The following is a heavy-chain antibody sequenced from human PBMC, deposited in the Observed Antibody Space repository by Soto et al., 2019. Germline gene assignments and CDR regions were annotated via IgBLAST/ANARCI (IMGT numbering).Heavy chain of an antibody. V-gene: IGHV1-69*13. CDR1: GGTFGSYA. J-gene: IGHJ6*04. CDR2: IIPIFGTA. D-gene: IGHD6-25*01. CDR3: ASFAQRLARSTSGCKYYGLDG. Sequence: SVKVSCKASGGTFGSYAISGVRQAPGQGLEWMGGIIPIFGTANYAQKFQGRVTITADESTSTAYMELSSLRSEDTAVYYCASFAQRLARSTSGCKYYGLDGWGKETRVT.